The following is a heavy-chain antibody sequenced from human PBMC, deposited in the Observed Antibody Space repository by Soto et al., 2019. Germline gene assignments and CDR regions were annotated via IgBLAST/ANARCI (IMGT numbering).Heavy chain of an antibody. Sequence: GGSLRLSCAASGFTFSSYEMNWVRQAPGKGLEWVSYISSSGSTIYYADSVKGRFTISRDNAKNSLYLQMNSLRAEDTAVYYCARDGPTDGIVVVPAAIRGFDYWGQGTLVTV. J-gene: IGHJ4*02. CDR3: ARDGPTDGIVVVPAAIRGFDY. CDR2: ISSSGSTI. D-gene: IGHD2-2*02. CDR1: GFTFSSYE. V-gene: IGHV3-48*03.